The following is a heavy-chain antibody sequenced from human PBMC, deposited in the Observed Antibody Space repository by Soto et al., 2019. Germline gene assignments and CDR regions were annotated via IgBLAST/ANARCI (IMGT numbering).Heavy chain of an antibody. J-gene: IGHJ4*02. D-gene: IGHD4-17*01. CDR3: AKYFGFYGQDFSH. Sequence: PGGSLRLACAMSGFTFSSHAMSWVRQAPGRGLEWISAISGTASETHYIDSVRGRFIIARDNSNNMLYLQMNSLRVEDTAVYYCAKYFGFYGQDFSHWGPAALVTVSS. CDR1: GFTFSSHA. CDR2: ISGTASET. V-gene: IGHV3-23*01.